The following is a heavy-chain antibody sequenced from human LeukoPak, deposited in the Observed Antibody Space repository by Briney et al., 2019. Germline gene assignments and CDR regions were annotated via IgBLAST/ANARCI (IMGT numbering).Heavy chain of an antibody. CDR2: IYYSGST. V-gene: IGHV4-59*08. CDR1: GGSISSYY. Sequence: PSETLSLTCTVSGGSISSYYWSWIRQPPGKGLEWIGYIYYSGSTNYNPSLKSRVTISVDTSKNQFSLKLSSVTAADTAVYYCARHGYYDSSGYYWLFDYWGQGTLVTASS. J-gene: IGHJ4*02. D-gene: IGHD3-22*01. CDR3: ARHGYYDSSGYYWLFDY.